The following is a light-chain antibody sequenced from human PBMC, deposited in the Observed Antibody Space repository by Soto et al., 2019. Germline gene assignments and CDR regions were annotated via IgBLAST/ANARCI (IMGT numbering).Light chain of an antibody. J-gene: IGLJ2*01. Sequence: QAVVTQPTSVSGAPGQRVTISCTGSSSNIGAGYDVHWYQQLPGTAPKLLIYGNSNRPSGVPDRFSGSKSGTSASLAITGLQAEDEADYYCQSYDSSLSGPVVFGGGTQLTVL. V-gene: IGLV1-40*01. CDR1: SSNIGAGYD. CDR3: QSYDSSLSGPVV. CDR2: GNS.